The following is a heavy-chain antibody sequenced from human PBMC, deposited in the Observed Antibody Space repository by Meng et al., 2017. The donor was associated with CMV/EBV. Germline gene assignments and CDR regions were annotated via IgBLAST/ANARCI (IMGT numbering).Heavy chain of an antibody. CDR2: ISSSCSYI. Sequence: GESPKIPRAASGFTFSSYSMNWVRQAPGKGLEWVSSISSSCSYIYYADSVKGRFTISRDNAQNTLYLPMNSLRAEDTAVYYCARVGSSWSLDYWGQGTLVTVSS. J-gene: IGHJ4*02. V-gene: IGHV3-21*01. CDR1: GFTFSSYS. CDR3: ARVGSSWSLDY. D-gene: IGHD6-13*01.